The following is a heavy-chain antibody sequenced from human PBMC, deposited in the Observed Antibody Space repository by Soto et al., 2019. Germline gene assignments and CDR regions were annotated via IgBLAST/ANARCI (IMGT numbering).Heavy chain of an antibody. CDR3: ARLGYCSSTSCCVLILDY. Sequence: PSETLSLTCSVSGGSINTYYWSWIRQPPGKGLEWIGYIYYSGSTNYNPSLKSRVTISVDTSKNQFSLKLSSVTAADTAVYYCARLGYCSSTSCCVLILDYWGQGTLVTVSS. CDR1: GGSINTYY. D-gene: IGHD2-2*01. V-gene: IGHV4-59*01. J-gene: IGHJ4*02. CDR2: IYYSGST.